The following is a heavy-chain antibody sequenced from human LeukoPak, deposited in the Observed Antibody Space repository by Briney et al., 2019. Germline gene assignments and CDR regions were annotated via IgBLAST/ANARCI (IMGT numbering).Heavy chain of an antibody. CDR1: GFTFSSYA. Sequence: GGSLRLSCAASGFTFSSYAMSWVRQPPGKGLEWVSVISASDSSTYYADSVKGRFTISRDNSKNTLYLQMNSLTAEDTAVYYCVREATGYSFADYWGQGTLVSVSS. D-gene: IGHD1-26*01. J-gene: IGHJ4*02. CDR2: ISASDSST. CDR3: VREATGYSFADY. V-gene: IGHV3-23*01.